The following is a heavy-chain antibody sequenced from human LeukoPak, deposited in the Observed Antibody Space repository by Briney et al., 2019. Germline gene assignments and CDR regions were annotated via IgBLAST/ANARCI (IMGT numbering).Heavy chain of an antibody. D-gene: IGHD3-9*01. J-gene: IGHJ4*02. CDR1: GGSISSYY. V-gene: IGHV4-59*01. CDR3: ASSIYDILTGYYHFDY. Sequence: SETLSLTCAVSGGSISSYYWSWIRQPPGKGLEWIGFIDYSGSTNYNPSLKSRVTISVDTSKNQFSLKLSSMTAADTAVNYCASSIYDILTGYYHFDYWGQGTLVTVSS. CDR2: IDYSGST.